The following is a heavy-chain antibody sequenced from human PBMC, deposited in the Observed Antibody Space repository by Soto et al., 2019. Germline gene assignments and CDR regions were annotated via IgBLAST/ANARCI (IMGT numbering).Heavy chain of an antibody. V-gene: IGHV1-8*01. D-gene: IGHD2-15*01. CDR2: MNPNSGNT. CDR3: ARTSGAPSRDPYYYYYMDV. Sequence: ASVKVSCKASGYTFTSYDINWVRQATGQGLERMGWMNPNSGNTGYAQKFQGRVTMTRNTSISTAYMELSSLRSEDTAVYYCARTSGAPSRDPYYYYYMDVWGKGTTVTVSS. J-gene: IGHJ6*03. CDR1: GYTFTSYD.